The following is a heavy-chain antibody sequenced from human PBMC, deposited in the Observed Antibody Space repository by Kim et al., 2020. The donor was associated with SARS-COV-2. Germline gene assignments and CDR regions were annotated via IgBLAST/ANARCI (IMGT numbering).Heavy chain of an antibody. J-gene: IGHJ4*02. D-gene: IGHD3-16*02. Sequence: GGSLRLSCAASGFTFSSYSMNWVRQAPGKGLEWVSYISSSSTIYYADSVKGRFTISRDNAKNSLYLQMNSLRDEDTAVYYCARDPSMITFGGVIVIGHFDYWGQGTLVTVSS. V-gene: IGHV3-48*02. CDR1: GFTFSSYS. CDR2: ISSSSTI. CDR3: ARDPSMITFGGVIVIGHFDY.